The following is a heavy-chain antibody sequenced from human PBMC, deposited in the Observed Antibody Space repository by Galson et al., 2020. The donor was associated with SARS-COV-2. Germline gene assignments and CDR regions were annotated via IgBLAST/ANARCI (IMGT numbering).Heavy chain of an antibody. CDR2: FDPEDGET. D-gene: IGHD2-2*01. Sequence: ASVKVSCKVSGYTLTELSMHWVRQAPGQGLEWMGGFDPEDGETIYAQKFQGRVTMTEDTSTDTAYMELSSLRSEDTAVYYCATGPGYCSSTSCRWFDPWGQGTLVTVSS. J-gene: IGHJ5*02. V-gene: IGHV1-24*01. CDR3: ATGPGYCSSTSCRWFDP. CDR1: GYTLTELS.